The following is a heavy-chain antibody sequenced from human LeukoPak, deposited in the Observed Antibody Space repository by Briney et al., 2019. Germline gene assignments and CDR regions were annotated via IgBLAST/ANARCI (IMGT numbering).Heavy chain of an antibody. CDR1: GGSFSGYY. CDR3: ARVYGTFWSGYHYGLFDY. D-gene: IGHD3-3*01. J-gene: IGHJ4*02. CDR2: INHSGST. Sequence: KPSETLSLTCAVYGGSFSGYYWSWIRQPPGKGLEWIGEINHSGSTNYNPSLKSRVTISVDTSKNQFSLKLSSVTAADTAVYYCARVYGTFWSGYHYGLFDYWGQGTLVTVSS. V-gene: IGHV4-34*01.